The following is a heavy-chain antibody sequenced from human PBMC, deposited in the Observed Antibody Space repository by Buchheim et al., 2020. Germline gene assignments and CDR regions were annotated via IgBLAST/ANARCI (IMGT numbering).Heavy chain of an antibody. V-gene: IGHV3-11*05. CDR3: ASGVVRGVTDLGIFDY. CDR1: GFTFSDYY. D-gene: IGHD3-10*01. CDR2: ISSSSSYP. J-gene: IGHJ4*02. Sequence: QVQLVESGGGLVKPGGSLRLSCAASGFTFSDYYMSWIRQAPGKGLEWVSYISSSSSYPNYADPVKGRFTISRDNAKTSPYLQMNSLRAEDTAVYYCASGVVRGVTDLGIFDYWGQGTL.